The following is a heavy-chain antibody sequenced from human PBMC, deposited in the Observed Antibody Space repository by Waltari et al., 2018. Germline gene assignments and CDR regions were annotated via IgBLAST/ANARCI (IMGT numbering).Heavy chain of an antibody. J-gene: IGHJ4*02. Sequence: QVQLVQPVSELKKPGSSVIISCTASGYTFSTYAINWVRHAPGQGPQWMGWIHPSTGNPTYARDFIGRFVFSLDSSVTTAYLEISDLKTEDTAVYYCARGLRFTESPDSWGRGTLVTVSS. CDR2: IHPSTGNP. CDR3: ARGLRFTESPDS. D-gene: IGHD4-4*01. V-gene: IGHV7-4-1*02. CDR1: GYTFSTYA.